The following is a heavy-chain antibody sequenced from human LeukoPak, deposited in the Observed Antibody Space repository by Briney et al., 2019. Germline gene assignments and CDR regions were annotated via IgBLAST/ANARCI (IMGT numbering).Heavy chain of an antibody. J-gene: IGHJ5*02. Sequence: GGSLGLSCAAPGFTFSTYWMSWVRQAPGKGLEWVANINEDGSDKYYVDSVKGRFTISRDNAENSLYLQMNSLRADDTAVYYCARGQKLASWGQGTLVTVSS. CDR3: ARGQKLAS. V-gene: IGHV3-7*04. CDR1: GFTFSTYW. CDR2: INEDGSDK. D-gene: IGHD6-13*01.